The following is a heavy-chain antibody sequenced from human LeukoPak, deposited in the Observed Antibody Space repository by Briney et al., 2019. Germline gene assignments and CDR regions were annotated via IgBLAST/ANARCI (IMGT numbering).Heavy chain of an antibody. D-gene: IGHD5-12*01. Sequence: GASVKVSCKASGYTFTGYYMHWVRQAPGQGLEWMGWINPNSGGTNYAQKFQGRVTMTRDTSINTAYVEVRSLRSDDTAVYYCARDHTDLSLAGYGFDPWGQGTLVTVSS. CDR1: GYTFTGYY. CDR3: ARDHTDLSLAGYGFDP. J-gene: IGHJ5*02. CDR2: INPNSGGT. V-gene: IGHV1-2*02.